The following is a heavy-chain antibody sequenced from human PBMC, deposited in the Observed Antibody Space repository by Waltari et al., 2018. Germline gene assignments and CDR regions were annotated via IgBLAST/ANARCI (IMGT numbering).Heavy chain of an antibody. J-gene: IGHJ4*02. CDR2: SKSKTDGGTT. CDR3: TAIEYRSSHPYYFDY. CDR1: GFTFSNAW. Sequence: EVQLVESGGGLVKPGGSLRLSCAASGFTFSNAWMSWVRRAPGKGLEWVGRSKSKTDGGTTDYAAPVKGRFTISRDDSKNTLYLQMNSLKTEDTAVYYCTAIEYRSSHPYYFDYWGQGTLVTVSS. V-gene: IGHV3-15*01. D-gene: IGHD6-6*01.